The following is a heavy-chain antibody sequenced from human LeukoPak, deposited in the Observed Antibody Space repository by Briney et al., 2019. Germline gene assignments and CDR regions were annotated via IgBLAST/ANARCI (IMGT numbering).Heavy chain of an antibody. V-gene: IGHV3-21*01. J-gene: IGHJ5*02. D-gene: IGHD6-19*01. CDR2: ISSSSSYI. CDR1: GFTFSSYS. CDR3: ARVGHWQWLVRAVYKWFDP. Sequence: GGSLRLSCAASGFTFSSYSMNWVRQAPGKGLEWVSSISSSSSYIYYADSVKGRFTISRDNAKNSLYLQMNSLRAEDTAVYCCARVGHWQWLVRAVYKWFDPWGQGTLVTVSS.